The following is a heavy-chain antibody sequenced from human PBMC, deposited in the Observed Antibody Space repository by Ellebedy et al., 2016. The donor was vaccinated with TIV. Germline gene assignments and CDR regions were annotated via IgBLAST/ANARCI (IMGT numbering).Heavy chain of an antibody. V-gene: IGHV3-7*01. CDR2: IKQDGSEK. J-gene: IGHJ6*02. CDR1: GFTFGDYA. D-gene: IGHD4-17*01. CDR3: AKDHGDYYYYGMDV. Sequence: GESLKISXPASGFTFGDYAMSWFRQVPGKGLEWVANIKQDGSEKYYVDSVKGRFTISRDNSKNTLYLQMNSLRAEDTAVYYCAKDHGDYYYYGMDVWGQGTTVTVSS.